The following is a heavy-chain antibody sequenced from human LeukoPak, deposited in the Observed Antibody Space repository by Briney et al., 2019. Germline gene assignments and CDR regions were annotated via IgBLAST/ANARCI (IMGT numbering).Heavy chain of an antibody. J-gene: IGHJ5*02. V-gene: IGHV3-21*01. Sequence: PGGSLRLSCAASGFTFSSYSMNWVRQAPGKGLEWVSSISSSSSYIYYADSVKGRFTISRDNAKNSLYLQMNSLRAEDTAVYYCAKSTGIVVVTRNWFDPWGQGTLVTVSS. CDR1: GFTFSSYS. CDR3: AKSTGIVVVTRNWFDP. D-gene: IGHD3-22*01. CDR2: ISSSSSYI.